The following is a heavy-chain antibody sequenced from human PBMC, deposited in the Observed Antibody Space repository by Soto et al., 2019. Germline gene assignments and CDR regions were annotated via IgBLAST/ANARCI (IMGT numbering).Heavy chain of an antibody. V-gene: IGHV4-39*01. CDR2: IYYSGCT. D-gene: IGHD2-21*02. CDR3: ARQRTTVVTQAYFDH. J-gene: IGHJ4*02. CDR1: GESISSSSYY. Sequence: SETLSLTCIVSGESISSSSYYWGWIRQPPGRGLEWIGSIYYSGCTYYNPSFKSRVTISIDTSKNQFSLKLSSVTATDTAVYYCARQRTTVVTQAYFDHWGQGALVTVSS.